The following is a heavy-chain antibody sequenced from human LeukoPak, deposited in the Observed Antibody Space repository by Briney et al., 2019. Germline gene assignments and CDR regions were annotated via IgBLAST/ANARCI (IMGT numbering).Heavy chain of an antibody. CDR3: ARGVEYSSSSGLGY. J-gene: IGHJ4*02. CDR2: IYYSGST. CDR1: GGSIRSYY. V-gene: IGHV4-59*01. Sequence: PSETLSLTCTVSGGSIRSYYWSWIRQPPGKGLEWIGYIYYSGSTNYNPSLKSRVTISVDTSKNQFSLKLSSMTAADTAVYYCARGVEYSSSSGLGYWGQGTLVTVSS. D-gene: IGHD6-6*01.